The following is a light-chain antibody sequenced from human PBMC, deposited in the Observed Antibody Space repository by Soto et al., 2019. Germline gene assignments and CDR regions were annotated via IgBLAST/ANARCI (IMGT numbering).Light chain of an antibody. CDR1: QSVSSN. V-gene: IGKV3-15*01. Sequence: EIVISHSPPPLSVSPGERVTPSCRASQSVSSNLAWYQQKPGQAPRLLISGASTRATGVPARFSGSGSGTEFTLTISSLQSEDFAVYSCQQYNSWPPTFGQGTKVDIK. CDR3: QQYNSWPPT. CDR2: GAS. J-gene: IGKJ1*01.